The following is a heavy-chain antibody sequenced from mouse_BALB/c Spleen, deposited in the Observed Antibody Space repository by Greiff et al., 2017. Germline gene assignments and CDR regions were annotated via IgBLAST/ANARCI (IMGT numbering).Heavy chain of an antibody. CDR3: ARNPYGNRRLYFDV. Sequence: QVQLQQSGPGLVQPSQSLSITCTVSGFSLTSYGVHWVRQSPGKGLEWLGVIWSGGSTDYNAAFISRLSISKDNSKSQVFFKMNGLQADETAIYYCARNPYGNRRLYFDVWGAGTTVTVSS. J-gene: IGHJ1*01. CDR1: GFSLTSYG. CDR2: IWSGGST. D-gene: IGHD2-1*01. V-gene: IGHV2-4-1*01.